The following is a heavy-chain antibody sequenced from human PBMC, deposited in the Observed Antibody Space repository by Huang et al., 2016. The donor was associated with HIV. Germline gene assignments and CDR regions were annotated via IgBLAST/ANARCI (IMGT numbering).Heavy chain of an antibody. CDR1: VFTFSSYS. CDR2: MGSSSSYV. CDR3: ARPQGDMVRGIIRSYYYYNGMDV. J-gene: IGHJ6*02. Sequence: EVQLVESGGGLVKPGGSLRLCGAAYVFTFSSYSINVVRQGPVKRLELVRAMGSSSSYVYHAGSVKGRCTTSRDDAKDALYWQTSSLRPEDTAVYYCARPQGDMVRGIIRSYYYYNGMDVWGQGTTVTVSS. V-gene: IGHV3-21*01. D-gene: IGHD3-10*01.